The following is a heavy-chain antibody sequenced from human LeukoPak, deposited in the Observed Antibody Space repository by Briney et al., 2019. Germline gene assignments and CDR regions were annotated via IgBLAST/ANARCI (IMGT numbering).Heavy chain of an antibody. D-gene: IGHD3-16*01. CDR2: IGPKSGDT. V-gene: IGHV1-2*02. CDR1: GYTFTDYY. J-gene: IGHJ4*02. Sequence: EASVKVSCKASGYTFTDYYMHWVRQAPGQGVEWMGWIGPKSGDTNYAQKFQGRVTMTRDTSIRTAYMELTRLTSDDTAVYYCAREEDYDYGYWGQGTLVTVSS. CDR3: AREEDYDYGY.